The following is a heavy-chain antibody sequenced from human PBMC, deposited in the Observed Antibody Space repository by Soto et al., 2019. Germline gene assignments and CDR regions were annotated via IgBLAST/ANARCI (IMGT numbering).Heavy chain of an antibody. Sequence: ASVKVSCKASGYTFTSYGISWVRQAPGQGLEWMGWINGFSSNTHYAENLQGRVTMTTDTVTSTAYMELRSLRSDDTAMYYCARASIQGVTSSPWGQGTLVTVSS. D-gene: IGHD3-10*01. CDR2: INGFSSNT. J-gene: IGHJ5*02. CDR1: GYTFTSYG. V-gene: IGHV1-18*04. CDR3: ARASIQGVTSSP.